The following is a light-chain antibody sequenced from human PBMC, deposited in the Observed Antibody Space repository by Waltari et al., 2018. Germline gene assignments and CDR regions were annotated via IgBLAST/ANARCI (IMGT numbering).Light chain of an antibody. CDR3: QQLNSYPRS. CDR1: QGISAY. J-gene: IGKJ2*03. Sequence: DIQLTPSPSFLPASVGDRVPITCRASQGISAYLAWYQQKPGKAPNLLIYTASTLQSGVPSRFSGSGAGTEFTLTISSLQPEDFATYYCQQLNSYPRSFGQGTKLEIK. V-gene: IGKV1-9*01. CDR2: TAS.